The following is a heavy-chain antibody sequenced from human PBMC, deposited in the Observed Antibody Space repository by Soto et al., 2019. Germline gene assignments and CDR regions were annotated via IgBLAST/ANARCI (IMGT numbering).Heavy chain of an antibody. V-gene: IGHV4-31*03. CDR3: AREYSYGSNLFDC. Sequence: QVQLQESGPGLVKPSQTLSLTCTVSGGSISSSAYYWSWIRQHPGKGLEWIGYISHSGSTYYNPSIKRCVIILVDTSNNQFALSLTSVTAADTAVYYCAREYSYGSNLFDCWGQGALVTVSS. CDR1: GGSISSSAYY. CDR2: ISHSGST. D-gene: IGHD2-15*01. J-gene: IGHJ4*02.